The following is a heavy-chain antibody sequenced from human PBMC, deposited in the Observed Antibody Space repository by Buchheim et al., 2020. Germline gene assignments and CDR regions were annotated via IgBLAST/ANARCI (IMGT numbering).Heavy chain of an antibody. Sequence: EVQLVESGGGLVQPGGSLRLSCAASGFTFSSYWMHWVRQAPGKGLVWVSRVNSDGSSTRYADSVKGRFTIPRDNAKNMLYLQMNSLRAEDTAVYYCARGEVTGPRWDLGFWGQGTL. J-gene: IGHJ4*02. CDR1: GFTFSSYW. CDR3: ARGEVTGPRWDLGF. V-gene: IGHV3-74*01. D-gene: IGHD7-27*01. CDR2: VNSDGSST.